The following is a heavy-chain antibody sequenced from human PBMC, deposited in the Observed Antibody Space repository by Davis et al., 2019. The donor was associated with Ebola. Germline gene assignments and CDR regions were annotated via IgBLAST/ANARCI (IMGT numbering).Heavy chain of an antibody. V-gene: IGHV1-2*02. CDR2: INPNSGGT. CDR1: GYTFTSYG. Sequence: ASVKVSCKASGYTFTSYGISWVRQAPGQGLEWMGWINPNSGGTNYAQKFQGRVTMTRDTSISTAYMELSRLRSDDTAVYYCARISGNWFDPWGQGTLVTVSS. CDR3: ARISGNWFDP. J-gene: IGHJ5*02.